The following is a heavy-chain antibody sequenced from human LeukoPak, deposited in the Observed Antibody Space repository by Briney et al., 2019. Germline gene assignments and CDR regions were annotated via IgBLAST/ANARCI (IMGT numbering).Heavy chain of an antibody. V-gene: IGHV3-7*01. CDR2: IKQDGSEK. Sequence: GGSLRLSCAASGFTFTNYWMRWVRQAPGKGLEWVANIKQDGSEKHYVDSVKGRFTISRDNAKNSLYLQMNSLRDEDTAEYYCTTSYSSSWYASGTDYWGQGTLVTVSS. D-gene: IGHD6-13*01. CDR3: TTSYSSSWYASGTDY. CDR1: GFTFTNYW. J-gene: IGHJ4*02.